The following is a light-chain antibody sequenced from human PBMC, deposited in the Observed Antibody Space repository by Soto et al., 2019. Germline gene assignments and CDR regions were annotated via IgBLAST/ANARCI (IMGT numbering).Light chain of an antibody. J-gene: IGLJ1*01. V-gene: IGLV1-44*01. CDR3: AAWDDSLIGPV. CDR2: SNS. CDR1: SSNIGGDI. Sequence: QSVLSQPPSASGTPGQRVTISCSGSSSNIGGDIVNWYQQLPGTAPKLLIYSNSQRPSGVSDRFSGSKSGTSASLAIRGLQSADEADYYCAAWDDSLIGPVFGTGTKLTVL.